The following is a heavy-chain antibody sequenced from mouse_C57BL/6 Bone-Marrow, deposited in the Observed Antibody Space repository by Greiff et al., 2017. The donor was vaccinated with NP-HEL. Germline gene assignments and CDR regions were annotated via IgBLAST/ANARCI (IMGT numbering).Heavy chain of an antibody. V-gene: IGHV5-6*01. D-gene: IGHD1-1*01. CDR1: GFTFSSYG. J-gene: IGHJ3*01. Sequence: DVHLVESGGDLVKPGGSLKLSCAASGFTFSSYGMSWVRQTPDKRLEWVATISSGGSYTYYPDSVKGRFTISRDNAKNTLYLQMSSLKSEDTAMYYCAHYYYGSSPFAYWGQGTLVTVSA. CDR3: AHYYYGSSPFAY. CDR2: ISSGGSYT.